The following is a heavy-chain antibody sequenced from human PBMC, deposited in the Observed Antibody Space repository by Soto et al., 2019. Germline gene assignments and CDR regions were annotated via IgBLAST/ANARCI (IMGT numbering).Heavy chain of an antibody. V-gene: IGHV3-7*03. CDR2: IKQDGSEK. D-gene: IGHD6-6*01. J-gene: IGHJ6*02. Sequence: GGSLRLSCAASGFTFSSYWMSWVRQAPGKGLEWVANIKQDGSEKYYVDSVKGRFTISRDNAKNSLYLKMNSLRAEDTAVYYCARDIVDAYSSLSSSQYHYYYGMDVWGQGTTVTVSS. CDR1: GFTFSSYW. CDR3: ARDIVDAYSSLSSSQYHYYYGMDV.